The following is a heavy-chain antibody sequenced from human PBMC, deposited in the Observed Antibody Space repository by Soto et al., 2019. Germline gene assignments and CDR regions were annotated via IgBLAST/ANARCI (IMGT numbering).Heavy chain of an antibody. CDR3: AKDRDRGGNWNSWFDP. J-gene: IGHJ5*02. CDR1: GFTFSSYA. CDR2: ISGSGGST. D-gene: IGHD1-7*01. Sequence: PVGSLRLSGAASGFTFSSYAMSWVRQAPGKGLEWVSAISGSGGSTYYADSVKGRFTISRDNSKNTLYLQMNSLRAEDTAVYYCAKDRDRGGNWNSWFDPWGQGTLVTVSS. V-gene: IGHV3-23*01.